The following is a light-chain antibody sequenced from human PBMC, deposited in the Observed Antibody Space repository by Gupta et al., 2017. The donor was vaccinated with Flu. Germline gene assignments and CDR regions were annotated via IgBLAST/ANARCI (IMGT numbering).Light chain of an antibody. J-gene: IGKJ1*01. CDR1: QGISSY. CDR3: QHKDSSPVT. CDR2: AAS. Sequence: AIRMTQSPSSFSASTGDRVTITCRASQGISSYLEWYQQKPGKAPKLLIYAASTWKSGVPSRFSGSGSGTDFTLTISCRQPEDFAIYYCQHKDSSPVTFGQGTKVEIK. V-gene: IGKV1-8*01.